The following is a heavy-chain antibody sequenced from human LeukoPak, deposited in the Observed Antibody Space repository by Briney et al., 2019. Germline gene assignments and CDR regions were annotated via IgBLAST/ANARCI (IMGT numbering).Heavy chain of an antibody. D-gene: IGHD3-22*01. Sequence: ASVKVSCKASGYTFTGYYMHWVRQAPGQGLEWRGWINPNSGGTNYAQKFQGRVTMTRDTSISTAYMELSRLRSDDTAVYYCARETSDYYDSSGYYLNWFDPWGQGTLVTVSS. CDR3: ARETSDYYDSSGYYLNWFDP. V-gene: IGHV1-2*02. CDR2: INPNSGGT. J-gene: IGHJ5*02. CDR1: GYTFTGYY.